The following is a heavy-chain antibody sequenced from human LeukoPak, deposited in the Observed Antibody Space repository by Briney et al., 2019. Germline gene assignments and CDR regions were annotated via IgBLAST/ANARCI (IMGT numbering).Heavy chain of an antibody. D-gene: IGHD3-22*01. Sequence: SETLSLTCTVSGASITTGSPYWIWIRQLPGQGLEFIGYIHYRGSTFYNPSLATRVTISLDASRDQFSLTLTSVTAADTAVYYCARGTTYYDRNGVFDPWGQGTLVTVSS. CDR3: ARGTTYYDRNGVFDP. CDR2: IHYRGST. CDR1: GASITTGSPY. J-gene: IGHJ5*02. V-gene: IGHV4-31*03.